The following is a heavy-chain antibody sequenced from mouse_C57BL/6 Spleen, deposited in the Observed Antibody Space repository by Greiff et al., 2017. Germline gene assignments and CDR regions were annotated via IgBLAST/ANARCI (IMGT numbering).Heavy chain of an antibody. J-gene: IGHJ2*01. CDR2: IDPSDSAT. CDR3: ARGGTAQAYFDY. D-gene: IGHD3-2*02. Sequence: QVQLQQPGAELVRPGSSVKLSCKASGYTFTSYWMHWVKQRPIQGLEWIGNIDPSDSATHYNQKFKDKATLTVDKSSSTAYMQLSSLTSEDSAVYYCARGGTAQAYFDYWGQGTTLTVSS. CDR1: GYTFTSYW. V-gene: IGHV1-52*01.